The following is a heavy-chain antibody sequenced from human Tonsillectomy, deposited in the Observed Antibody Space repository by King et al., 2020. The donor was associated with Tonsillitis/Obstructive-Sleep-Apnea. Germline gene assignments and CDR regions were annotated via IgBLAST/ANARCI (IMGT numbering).Heavy chain of an antibody. V-gene: IGHV3-13*04. CDR2: IGTAGDT. Sequence: QLVESGGGLVQPGGSLRLSCAASEFTFSSYDMHWVRQPTGKGLEWVSAIGTAGDTYYPGSVKGRFTISRENAKNSLYLQMDSLRAGDTAVYYCAREADYYYMDVWGKGTTVTVSS. CDR3: AREADYYYMDV. CDR1: EFTFSSYD. J-gene: IGHJ6*03.